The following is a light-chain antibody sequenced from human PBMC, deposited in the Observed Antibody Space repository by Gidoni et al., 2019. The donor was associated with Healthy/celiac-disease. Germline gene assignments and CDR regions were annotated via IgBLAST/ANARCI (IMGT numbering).Light chain of an antibody. Sequence: DIQMTQSPSSLSAPVGDRVTITCRASQSISSYLNGYQQKPGKAPKLLIYAASSLQSGVPSRFSGSGSGTDFTLTISSLQPEDFATYYCQQSYSTLFTFGPGTKVDIK. CDR1: QSISSY. V-gene: IGKV1-39*01. CDR3: QQSYSTLFT. CDR2: AAS. J-gene: IGKJ3*01.